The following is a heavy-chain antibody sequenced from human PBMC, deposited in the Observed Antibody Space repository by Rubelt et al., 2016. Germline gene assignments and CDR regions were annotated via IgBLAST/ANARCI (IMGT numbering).Heavy chain of an antibody. Sequence: MQLVESGGGLVQPGRSLRLSCAASGFTFDDYAMHWVRQVPGKGLEWVSGIKWNSGSIGYADSVKGRLTISRDNAKNSLDLQMNSLRAEDTALYYCAKDIATSSHYALDVWGQGTTVTVSS. V-gene: IGHV3-9*01. CDR1: GFTFDDYA. J-gene: IGHJ6*02. CDR2: IKWNSGSI. D-gene: IGHD6-6*01. CDR3: AKDIATSSHYALDV.